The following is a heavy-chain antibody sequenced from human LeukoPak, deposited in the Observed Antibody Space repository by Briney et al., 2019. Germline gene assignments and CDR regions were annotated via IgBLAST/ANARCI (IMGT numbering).Heavy chain of an antibody. D-gene: IGHD4-17*01. J-gene: IGHJ4*02. Sequence: GGSLRLSCAASGFTFNRYNMNWVRRAPGKGLEWVSSISTSSSYIYYADSVRGRFTISRDNAKNSLYLQMNSLRAEDTAVYSCARDRGGQYGDYAPFDYWGQGTLVTVSS. V-gene: IGHV3-21*01. CDR3: ARDRGGQYGDYAPFDY. CDR1: GFTFNRYN. CDR2: ISTSSSYI.